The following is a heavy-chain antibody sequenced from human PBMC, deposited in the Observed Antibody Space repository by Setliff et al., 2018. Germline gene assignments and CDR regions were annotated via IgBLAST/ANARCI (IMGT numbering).Heavy chain of an antibody. CDR1: GFVFTNYA. V-gene: IGHV1-18*01. J-gene: IGHJ4*02. Sequence: ASVKVSCKASGFVFTNYAITWVRQAPGQGLEWMGWISPIYGYTSYAQKFQDRVTMTTDRSTSTIYMELRSLRSDDTAMYYCARDAPYTNTWRYFDHWGQGTLVTVS. CDR3: ARDAPYTNTWRYFDH. CDR2: ISPIYGYT. D-gene: IGHD6-13*01.